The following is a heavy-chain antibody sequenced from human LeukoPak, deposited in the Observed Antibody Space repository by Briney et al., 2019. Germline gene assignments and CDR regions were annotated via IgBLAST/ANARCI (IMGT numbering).Heavy chain of an antibody. Sequence: ASVKVSCKASGYTFTSYGISWVRQAPGQGPEWMGGIIPIFGTANYAQKFQGRVTITADESTSTAYMELSSLRSEDTAVYYCASTNYYDSSGYPEYFRHWGQGTLVTVSS. J-gene: IGHJ1*01. D-gene: IGHD3-22*01. V-gene: IGHV1-69*13. CDR3: ASTNYYDSSGYPEYFRH. CDR2: IIPIFGTA. CDR1: GYTFTSYG.